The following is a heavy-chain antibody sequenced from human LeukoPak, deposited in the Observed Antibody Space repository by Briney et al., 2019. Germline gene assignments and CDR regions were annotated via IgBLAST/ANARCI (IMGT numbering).Heavy chain of an antibody. CDR2: ISGSGGST. CDR1: GFTFCTYS. CDR3: AKVGVVVPAAHYDY. V-gene: IGHV3-23*01. D-gene: IGHD2-2*01. J-gene: IGHJ4*02. Sequence: PGGSLRLSCAASGFTFCTYSMNWLRLAPGKGLEWVSAISGSGGSTYYADSVKGRFTISRDNSKNTLYLQMNSLRAEDTAVYYCAKVGVVVPAAHYDYWGQGTLVTVSS.